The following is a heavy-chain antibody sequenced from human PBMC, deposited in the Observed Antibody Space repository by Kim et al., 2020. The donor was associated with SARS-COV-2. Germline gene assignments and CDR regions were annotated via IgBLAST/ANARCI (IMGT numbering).Heavy chain of an antibody. Sequence: ASVKVSCKASGYTFTSYYMHWVRQAPGQGLEWMGIINPSGGSTSYAQKFQGRVTMTRDTSTSTVYMELSSLRSEDTAVYYCASFADVSGYSSSWYNPWGVSDAFDIWGQGTMVTVSS. D-gene: IGHD6-13*01. J-gene: IGHJ3*02. CDR1: GYTFTSYY. V-gene: IGHV1-46*01. CDR3: ASFADVSGYSSSWYNPWGVSDAFDI. CDR2: INPSGGST.